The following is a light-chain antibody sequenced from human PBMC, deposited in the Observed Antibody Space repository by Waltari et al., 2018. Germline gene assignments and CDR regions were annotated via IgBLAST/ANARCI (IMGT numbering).Light chain of an antibody. V-gene: IGLV8-61*01. J-gene: IGLJ3*02. CDR1: SGSLSTTSS. CDR3: ALYMGSSIWV. CDR2: KAN. Sequence: QTVVPQEPSLSVSPGGPVTLTCALSSGSLSTTSSATWYQQTPGQAPRTLGYKANARFFGVLLRCSGSILGNTAALTITGAQADDGSDYYCALYMGSSIWVFCGGTRLTVL.